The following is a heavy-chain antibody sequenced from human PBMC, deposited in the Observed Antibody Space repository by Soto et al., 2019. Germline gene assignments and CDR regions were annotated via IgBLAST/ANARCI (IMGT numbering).Heavy chain of an antibody. CDR2: IWANEKHR. J-gene: IGHJ6*02. CDR1: GSTLTDHA. Sequence: GGSLGLCCEASGSTLTDHALHWVRQAPGKGLEWVTQIWANEKHRYYSDSVKGRFTASRDNSNNTVYLQMNSLSVDDTAVYYCARDHKLDGMDVWGQGTTVTVSS. CDR3: ARDHKLDGMDV. V-gene: IGHV3-33*08.